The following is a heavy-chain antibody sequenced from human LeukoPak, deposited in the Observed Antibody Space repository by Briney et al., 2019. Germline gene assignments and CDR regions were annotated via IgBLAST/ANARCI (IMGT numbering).Heavy chain of an antibody. CDR2: INAGNGNT. CDR3: ARDRDGPYYFDY. CDR1: GYTFTSYA. J-gene: IGHJ4*02. Sequence: GASVKVSCKASGYTFTSYAMHWVRQAPGQRLEWMGWINAGNGNTKYSQKLQGGVTITRDTSASTAYMELSSLRSEDTAVYYCARDRDGPYYFDYWGQGTLVTVSS. V-gene: IGHV1-3*01. D-gene: IGHD5-24*01.